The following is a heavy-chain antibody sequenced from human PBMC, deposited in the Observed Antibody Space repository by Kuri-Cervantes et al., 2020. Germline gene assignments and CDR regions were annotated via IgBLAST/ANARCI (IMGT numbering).Heavy chain of an antibody. CDR3: ARGGRKYCSSTSCYLQNWFDP. Sequence: GSLRLSCTVSGGSVSSGSYYWSWIRQPPGKGLEWIGSIYYSGGTHYNPSLKSRVTLSVDTSKNHFSLELTSVTAADTAVYYCARGGRKYCSSTSCYLQNWFDPWGQGTLVTVSS. D-gene: IGHD2-2*01. J-gene: IGHJ5*02. V-gene: IGHV4-61*03. CDR1: GGSVSSGSYY. CDR2: IYYSGGT.